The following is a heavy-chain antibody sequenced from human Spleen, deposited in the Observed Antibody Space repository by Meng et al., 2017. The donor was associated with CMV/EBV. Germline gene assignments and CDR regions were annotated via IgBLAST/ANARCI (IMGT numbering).Heavy chain of an antibody. CDR1: GFTFSSYS. CDR2: ISSSSSTI. J-gene: IGHJ6*02. V-gene: IGHV3-48*04. CDR3: ARVSCSSTSCYPAEYGMDV. Sequence: GGSLRLSCAASGFTFSSYSMNWVRQAPGKGLEWVSYISSSSSTIYYADSVKGRFTISRDNAKNPLYLQMNSLRAEDTAVYYCARVSCSSTSCYPAEYGMDVWGQGTTVTVSS. D-gene: IGHD2-2*01.